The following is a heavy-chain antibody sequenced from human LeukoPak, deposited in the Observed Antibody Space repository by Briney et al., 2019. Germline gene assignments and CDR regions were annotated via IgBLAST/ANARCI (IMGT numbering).Heavy chain of an antibody. CDR2: VYYSGSI. CDR3: ARHRGSGSSSIPFDY. Sequence: PSETLSLTCAVSGASIITGSPYWGWIRQSPGKGPEWIGTVYYSGSIYYNPSLKSRVTLSVDTSKNQFSLRLTSVTASDTAVYFCARHRGSGSSSIPFDYWGQGNLVTVTS. CDR1: GASIITGSPY. D-gene: IGHD3-10*01. V-gene: IGHV4-39*01. J-gene: IGHJ4*02.